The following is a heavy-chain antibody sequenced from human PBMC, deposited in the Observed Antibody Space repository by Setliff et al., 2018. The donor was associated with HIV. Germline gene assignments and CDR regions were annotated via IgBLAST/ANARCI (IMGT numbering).Heavy chain of an antibody. CDR3: ARGLPADGYAFDL. Sequence: ASVKVSCKASGYTFTGHDIHWVRQAPGQGLEWMGWINRNSGGTNAAQRFQDRVTMTRDTSISTAYMELSRLTSDDTAVYYCARGLPADGYAFDLWGQGTMVTVSS. V-gene: IGHV1-2*02. J-gene: IGHJ3*01. CDR1: GYTFTGHD. D-gene: IGHD6-13*01. CDR2: INRNSGGT.